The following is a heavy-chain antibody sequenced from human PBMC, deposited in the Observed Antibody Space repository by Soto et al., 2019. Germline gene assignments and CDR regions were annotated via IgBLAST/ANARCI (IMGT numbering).Heavy chain of an antibody. Sequence: LSPTCAVSDYSIRSGYYWGWIRQPPGKGLEGIGSIYHSGNTYYNPSLKTRVSISVDTSKNQFSLKLSSVAAADTAGPSRAGVSMGATSAFDIWRQGTMVAVSS. J-gene: IGHJ3*02. CDR1: DYSIRSGYY. D-gene: IGHD1-26*01. CDR3: AGVSMGATSAFDI. CDR2: IYHSGNT. V-gene: IGHV4-38-2*01.